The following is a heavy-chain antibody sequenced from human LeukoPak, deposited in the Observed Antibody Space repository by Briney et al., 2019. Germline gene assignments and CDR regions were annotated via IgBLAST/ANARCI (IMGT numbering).Heavy chain of an antibody. J-gene: IGHJ4*02. CDR2: INPSGGST. Sequence: AASVKVSCKASGYTFTSYYMHWVRQAPGQGLEWMAIINPSGGSTTYAQRFQGRVTVTRDTSTSTVYMEVSSLRSEDTAVCYCARAATHIVGATSFDYWGEGTLVTVSS. CDR1: GYTFTSYY. CDR3: ARAATHIVGATSFDY. D-gene: IGHD1-26*01. V-gene: IGHV1-46*01.